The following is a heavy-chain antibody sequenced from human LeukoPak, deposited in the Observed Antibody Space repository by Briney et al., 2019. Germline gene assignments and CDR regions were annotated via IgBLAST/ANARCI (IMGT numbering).Heavy chain of an antibody. Sequence: GGSLRLSCAASGFTFSSYSMNWVRQAPGKGLEWVSSISSSSSYIYYADSVKGRFTISRDNAKNSVYLQMNSLRAEDTAVYYCATRYCSGGSCHSPFDYWGQGTLVTVSS. CDR3: ATRYCSGGSCHSPFDY. V-gene: IGHV3-21*01. CDR1: GFTFSSYS. J-gene: IGHJ4*02. D-gene: IGHD2-15*01. CDR2: ISSSSSYI.